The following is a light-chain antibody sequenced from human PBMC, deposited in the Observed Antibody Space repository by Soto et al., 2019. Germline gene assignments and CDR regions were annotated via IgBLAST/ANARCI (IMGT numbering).Light chain of an antibody. Sequence: DIQMPQSPSTLSGSVGDRVTITCRASQTISSYLAWYQQKPGKAPKLLIYDASSLESGVPSRFSGSGSGTEFTLTISSLQPDDFATYYCQQYNSYSWTFGQGTKVDI. J-gene: IGKJ1*01. CDR2: DAS. CDR3: QQYNSYSWT. V-gene: IGKV1-5*01. CDR1: QTISSY.